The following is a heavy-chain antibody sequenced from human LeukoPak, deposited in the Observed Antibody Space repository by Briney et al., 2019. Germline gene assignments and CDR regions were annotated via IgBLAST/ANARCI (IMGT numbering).Heavy chain of an antibody. CDR2: ISWNSGSI. Sequence: GGSLRLSCAASGFTFDDYAMHWVRHAPGKGLEWVSGISWNSGSIVYADSVKGRFTISRDNAKNSLYPQMNSLRAEDTALYYCAKDFGYGGKGLFDYWGQGTLVTVSS. D-gene: IGHD4-23*01. J-gene: IGHJ4*02. V-gene: IGHV3-9*01. CDR1: GFTFDDYA. CDR3: AKDFGYGGKGLFDY.